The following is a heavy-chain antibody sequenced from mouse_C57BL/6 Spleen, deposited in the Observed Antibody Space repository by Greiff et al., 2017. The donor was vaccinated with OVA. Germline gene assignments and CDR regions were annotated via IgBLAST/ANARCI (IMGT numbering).Heavy chain of an antibody. CDR2: INPDSSTI. V-gene: IGHV4-1*01. D-gene: IGHD2-5*01. CDR1: GIDFSRYW. Sequence: EVQLQQSGGGLVQPGGSLKLSCAASGIDFSRYWMSWVRRAPGKGLEWIGEINPDSSTINYAPSLKDKFIISRDNAKNTLYLQMSKVRSEDTALYYCARPGAYSNYGAGAMDYWGQGTSVTVSS. J-gene: IGHJ4*01. CDR3: ARPGAYSNYGAGAMDY.